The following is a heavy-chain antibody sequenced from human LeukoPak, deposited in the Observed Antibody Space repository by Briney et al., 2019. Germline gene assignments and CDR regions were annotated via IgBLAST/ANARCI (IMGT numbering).Heavy chain of an antibody. Sequence: SQTLSLTCAISGDSVSSNSAAWNWIRQSPSRGLEWLGRTYYRSKWYNDYAVSVKSRLTINPDTSKNQFSLQLNSVTPEDTAVYYCAREGPIAAREGYYYYMDVWGKGTTVTVSS. CDR2: TYYRSKWYN. D-gene: IGHD6-6*01. V-gene: IGHV6-1*01. CDR1: GDSVSSNSAA. J-gene: IGHJ6*03. CDR3: AREGPIAAREGYYYYMDV.